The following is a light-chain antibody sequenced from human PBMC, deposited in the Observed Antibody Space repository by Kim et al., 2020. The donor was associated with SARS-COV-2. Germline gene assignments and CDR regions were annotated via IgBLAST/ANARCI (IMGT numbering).Light chain of an antibody. Sequence: SVTISCSATSGNFGGSGCYTYVSWYQQHPGKAPKLIIYEVTKRPSGVPNRFSGSKSGNTASLTVSGLQAEDEADYYCTTHANNNYIFGTGTKVTVL. CDR1: SGNFGGSGCYTY. J-gene: IGLJ1*01. CDR3: TTHANNNYI. CDR2: EVT. V-gene: IGLV2-8*01.